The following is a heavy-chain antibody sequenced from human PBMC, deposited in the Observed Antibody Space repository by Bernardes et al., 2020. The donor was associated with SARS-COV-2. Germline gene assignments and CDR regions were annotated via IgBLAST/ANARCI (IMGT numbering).Heavy chain of an antibody. CDR2: FYYSGST. V-gene: IGHV4-39*01. CDR3: VKYFGSGSYYRLPIESIDY. Sequence: ETLSLTCAVSGGSISSSSYYWGWIRQPPGKGLEWIGTFYYSGSTYYNPSLKSRVTISVDTSKNQFSLKLTSVTAADTAVYHCVKYFGSGSYYRLPIESIDYWGQGTLVTVSS. D-gene: IGHD3-10*01. J-gene: IGHJ4*02. CDR1: GGSISSSSYY.